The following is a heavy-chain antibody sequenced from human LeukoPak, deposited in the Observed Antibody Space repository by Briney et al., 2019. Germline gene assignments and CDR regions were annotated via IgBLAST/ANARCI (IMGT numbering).Heavy chain of an antibody. Sequence: SETLSLTCAVYGGSFSGYYWSLIRQPPGKGLEWIGKINHSGSTNYNPSLKSRVTISVDTSKNQFSLKLSSVTAADTAVYYCARGRGLYSGYDLTYWGQGTLVTVSS. V-gene: IGHV4-34*01. J-gene: IGHJ4*02. CDR2: INHSGST. CDR1: GGSFSGYY. D-gene: IGHD5-12*01. CDR3: ARGRGLYSGYDLTY.